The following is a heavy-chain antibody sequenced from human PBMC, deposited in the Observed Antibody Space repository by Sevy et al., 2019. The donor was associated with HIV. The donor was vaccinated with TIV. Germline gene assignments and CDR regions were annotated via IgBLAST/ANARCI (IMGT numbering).Heavy chain of an antibody. V-gene: IGHV3-7*01. Sequence: GGSLRLSCAASGFSITSNWMSWVCQAPGKGLELVANIKPDGSEQFCVDSVKGRFTISRDIAKYSLFLQMSSLRVEDTAVYYCARGDFDVWGQGTMVTVSS. CDR3: ARGDFDV. CDR1: GFSITSNW. D-gene: IGHD3-3*01. CDR2: IKPDGSEQ. J-gene: IGHJ3*01.